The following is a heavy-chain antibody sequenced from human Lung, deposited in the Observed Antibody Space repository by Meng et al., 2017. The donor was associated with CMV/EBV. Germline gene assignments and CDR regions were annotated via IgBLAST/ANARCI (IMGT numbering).Heavy chain of an antibody. CDR2: IYPGDSDT. CDR3: ARLSYYDFWSGYYPYYYGMDV. Sequence: GGSLRLXCKGSGYSFTSHWIGWVRQMPGKGLEWMGIIYPGDSDTRYSPSFQGQVTISADKSISTAYLQWSSLKASDTAMYYCARLSYYDFWSGYYPYYYGMDVWXQGTTVTVSS. D-gene: IGHD3-3*01. J-gene: IGHJ6*02. CDR1: GYSFTSHW. V-gene: IGHV5-51*01.